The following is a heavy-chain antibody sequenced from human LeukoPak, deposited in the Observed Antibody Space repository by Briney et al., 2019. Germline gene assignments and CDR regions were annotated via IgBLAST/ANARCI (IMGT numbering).Heavy chain of an antibody. J-gene: IGHJ6*03. V-gene: IGHV3-53*01. CDR2: IYSGGST. CDR3: ASGSGSYRTPYYYMDV. CDR1: GFTVSSNY. Sequence: GGSLRLSCAASGFTVSSNYMSWVRQAPRKGLEWVSVIYSGGSTYYADSVKGRFTISRDNSKYTLYLQMNSLRAEDTAVYYCASGSGSYRTPYYYMDVWGTGTTVTVSS. D-gene: IGHD3-10*01.